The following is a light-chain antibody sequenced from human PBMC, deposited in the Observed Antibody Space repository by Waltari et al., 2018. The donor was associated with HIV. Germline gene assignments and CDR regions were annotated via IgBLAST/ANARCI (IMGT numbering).Light chain of an antibody. V-gene: IGLV3-1*01. CDR2: EDS. Sequence: SYELTQPPSVSVSPGQTASITCSGDKLGDKYACWYQQKPGPSPVLVIYEDSKRPSGIPVRFSGSNSGNTATLTISGTQARAEADYYCQAVDSSVVVGGGTKLTVL. CDR3: QAVDSSVV. CDR1: KLGDKY. J-gene: IGLJ2*01.